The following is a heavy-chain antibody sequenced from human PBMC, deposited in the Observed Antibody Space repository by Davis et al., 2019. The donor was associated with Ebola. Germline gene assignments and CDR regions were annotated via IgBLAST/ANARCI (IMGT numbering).Heavy chain of an antibody. Sequence: PSETLSLTCTVSGGSIINYYWSWIRQPPGKGLEWIGYIDYSGSTNDNPSLKSRVTMSVDTSRNRFSLRLNSVTAADTAIYYCARDHHGFDSWGQGTLVTVSS. CDR3: ARDHHGFDS. CDR2: IDYSGST. J-gene: IGHJ5*01. CDR1: GGSIINYY. V-gene: IGHV4-59*01.